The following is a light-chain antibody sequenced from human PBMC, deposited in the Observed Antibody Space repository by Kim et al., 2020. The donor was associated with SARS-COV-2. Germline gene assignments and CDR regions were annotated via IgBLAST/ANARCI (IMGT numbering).Light chain of an antibody. J-gene: IGKJ5*01. CDR3: LQYDNLPIT. CDR1: QDISKY. CDR2: DSS. V-gene: IGKV1-33*01. Sequence: DIQMTQSPSSLSASMGDRVTITCQASQDISKYLNWYQKRLGKAPKLLIYDSSNLETGVPSRFSGSGSGTDFTFTIHNLQPEDIATYFCLQYDNLPITFGQGTRLEIK.